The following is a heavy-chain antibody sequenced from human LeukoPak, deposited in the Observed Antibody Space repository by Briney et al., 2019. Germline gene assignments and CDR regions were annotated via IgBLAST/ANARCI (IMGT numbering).Heavy chain of an antibody. D-gene: IGHD5-12*01. CDR3: ATRDGYGGHETYGYYMDV. J-gene: IGHJ6*03. CDR1: GKHFSSYG. Sequence: SVKLSCKASGKHFSSYGLGWVRQAPGQGLEWMGGIITNLDTGHYAPKFQGRVTITADESTSTVYMEMSSLRSEDTAVFYCATRDGYGGHETYGYYMDVWGKGTTVTVSS. CDR2: IITNLDTG. V-gene: IGHV1-69*13.